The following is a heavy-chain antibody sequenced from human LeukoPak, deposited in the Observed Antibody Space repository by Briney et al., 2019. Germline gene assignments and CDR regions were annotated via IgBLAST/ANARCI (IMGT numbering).Heavy chain of an antibody. Sequence: GGSLRLSCVASGFSLSGYWMYWVRQAPGKGLMYISRNNGDGSTTNYADVVKGRFTMSRDNVKNTLYLQMNSLRVEDTAVYYCARDDGIGLDALDVWGRGTLVTVSS. CDR2: NNGDGSTT. V-gene: IGHV3-74*01. J-gene: IGHJ3*01. CDR1: GFSLSGYW. D-gene: IGHD1-14*01. CDR3: ARDDGIGLDALDV.